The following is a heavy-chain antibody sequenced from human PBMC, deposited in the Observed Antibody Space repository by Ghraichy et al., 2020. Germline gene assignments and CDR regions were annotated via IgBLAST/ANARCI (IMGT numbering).Heavy chain of an antibody. CDR2: IKQDGSEK. V-gene: IGHV3-7*03. D-gene: IGHD1-1*01. J-gene: IGHJ4*02. CDR3: AREVRQLSYPDSLYYFDY. Sequence: GGSLRLSCAASGFTFSSYWMSWVRQAPGKGLEWVANIKQDGSEKYYVDSVKGRFTISRDNAKNSLYLQMNSLRAEDTAVYYCAREVRQLSYPDSLYYFDYWGQGTLVTVSS. CDR1: GFTFSSYW.